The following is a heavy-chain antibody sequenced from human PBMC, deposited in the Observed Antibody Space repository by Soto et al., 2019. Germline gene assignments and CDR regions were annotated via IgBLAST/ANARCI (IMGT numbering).Heavy chain of an antibody. J-gene: IGHJ5*02. CDR3: ARGGVRVFSSPVRGEP. V-gene: IGHV1-69*01. CDR1: GGTFSTYG. D-gene: IGHD3-10*01. Sequence: QVQLVQSGAEVKKPGSSVKVSCKSSGGTFSTYGFFWVRQAPGQGLEWMGGIIPIFGTTNYAQKFQDRVTITTDESTRTVYMELTGLKAEDTAVCYCARGGVRVFSSPVRGEPWREGTLVTVSP. CDR2: IIPIFGTT.